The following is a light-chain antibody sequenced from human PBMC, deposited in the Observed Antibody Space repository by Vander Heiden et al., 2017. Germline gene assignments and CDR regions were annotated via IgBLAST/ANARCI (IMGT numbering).Light chain of an antibody. CDR2: GAA. CDR1: QSVDNK. J-gene: IGKJ2*01. CDR3: HQYDNWPYT. V-gene: IGKV3-15*01. Sequence: ERVMTQSPANRSVFPGGRANHLCRASQSVDNKLGWYLQKPGQAPRLLFYGAASRATGVPARFSASGSGTEFALTISSLQPEDLGTYYCHQYDNWPYTFDQGTKLEIK.